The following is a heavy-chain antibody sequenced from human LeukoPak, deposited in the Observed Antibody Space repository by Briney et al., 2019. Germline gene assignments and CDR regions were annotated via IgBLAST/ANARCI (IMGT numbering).Heavy chain of an antibody. CDR2: ISGSGGST. CDR3: ANHFVNTLGELSFNDY. D-gene: IGHD3-16*02. J-gene: IGHJ4*02. Sequence: GGSLRLSCAASGFTFSSYAMSWVRQAPGKGLEWVSAISGSGGSTYYADSVKGRFTISRDNSKNTLYLQMNSLRAEDTAVYYCANHFVNTLGELSFNDYWGQGTLVTVSS. CDR1: GFTFSSYA. V-gene: IGHV3-23*01.